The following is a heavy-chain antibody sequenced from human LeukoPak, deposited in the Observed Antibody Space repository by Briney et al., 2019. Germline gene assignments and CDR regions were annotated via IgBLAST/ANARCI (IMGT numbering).Heavy chain of an antibody. Sequence: SETLSLTCTVSGGSLSSYYWSWIRQPPGKGLEWIGYIYYSGSTNYNPSLKSRVTISVDTSKNQFSPKLSSVTAADTAVYFCARSYGSGIWYYFDYWGQGTLVTVSS. CDR1: GGSLSSYY. CDR2: IYYSGST. D-gene: IGHD3-10*01. CDR3: ARSYGSGIWYYFDY. V-gene: IGHV4-59*01. J-gene: IGHJ4*02.